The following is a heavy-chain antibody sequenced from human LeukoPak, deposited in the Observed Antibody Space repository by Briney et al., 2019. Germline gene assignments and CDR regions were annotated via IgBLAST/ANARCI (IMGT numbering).Heavy chain of an antibody. Sequence: SETLSLTCAVYGGSFSGYYWSWIRQPPGKGLEWIGEINHSGSTNYNPSLKSRVTISVDTSKNQFSLKLSSVTAADTAVYYCARVSTVTTPYYYYYMDVWGKGTTVTVSS. V-gene: IGHV4-34*01. CDR1: GGSFSGYY. J-gene: IGHJ6*03. CDR3: ARVSTVTTPYYYYYMDV. D-gene: IGHD4-17*01. CDR2: INHSGST.